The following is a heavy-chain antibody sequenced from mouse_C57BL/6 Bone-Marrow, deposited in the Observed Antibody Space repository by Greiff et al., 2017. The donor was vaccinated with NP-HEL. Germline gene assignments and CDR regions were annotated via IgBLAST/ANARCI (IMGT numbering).Heavy chain of an antibody. Sequence: QVHVKQPGAELVKPGASVKLSCKASGYTFTSYWMQWVKQRPGPGLEWIGEIDPSDSYTNSNQKFKGKATLTVDTSSSTAYMQLSSLTSEDSAVYYCARDYVPWFAYWGQGTLVTVSA. J-gene: IGHJ3*01. V-gene: IGHV1-50*01. CDR3: ARDYVPWFAY. CDR2: IDPSDSYT. D-gene: IGHD1-1*02. CDR1: GYTFTSYW.